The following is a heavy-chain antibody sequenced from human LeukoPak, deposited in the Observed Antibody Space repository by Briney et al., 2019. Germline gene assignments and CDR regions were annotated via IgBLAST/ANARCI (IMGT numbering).Heavy chain of an antibody. CDR3: ARDGADNSGYYFGSL. CDR1: GFIVSSKY. J-gene: IGHJ3*01. Sequence: SGGSLRLSCAASGFIVSSKYMSWVRQAPGKGLEWVSVIYSGGSPDYADSAKGRFTISSDNSKNTLYLQMNSLRVEDTAVYYCARDGADNSGYYFGSLWGQGTMVTVSS. CDR2: IYSGGSP. V-gene: IGHV3-53*01. D-gene: IGHD3-22*01.